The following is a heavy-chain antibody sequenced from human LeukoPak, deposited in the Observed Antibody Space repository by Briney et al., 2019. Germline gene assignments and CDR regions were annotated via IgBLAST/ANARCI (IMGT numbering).Heavy chain of an antibody. D-gene: IGHD3-9*01. V-gene: IGHV3-23*01. Sequence: GASLRLSCAASRFIFSNYAMYWLRQSPGKGLEWVSAISGRSNNTYYTDSVKGRFTISRDSSKNTLYLQMKSLRADDTAVYYCAKWGDYDVLTGYWGQGTLVTVSS. CDR2: ISGRSNNT. CDR1: RFIFSNYA. CDR3: AKWGDYDVLTGY. J-gene: IGHJ4*02.